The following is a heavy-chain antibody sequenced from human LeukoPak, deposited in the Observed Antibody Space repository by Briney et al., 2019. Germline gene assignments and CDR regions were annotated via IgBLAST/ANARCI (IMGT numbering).Heavy chain of an antibody. CDR2: ISSSSSYI. J-gene: IGHJ4*02. CDR3: AREKQYYYDGSAYPNCYDY. D-gene: IGHD3-22*01. V-gene: IGHV3-21*01. Sequence: GGSLRLSCAASGFTFSSYSMNWVRQAPGKGLEWVSSISSSSSYIYYADSVKVRFTISRDNAKNSLYLRMNSLRAEDTAVYYCAREKQYYYDGSAYPNCYDYWGQGTLVTVSS. CDR1: GFTFSSYS.